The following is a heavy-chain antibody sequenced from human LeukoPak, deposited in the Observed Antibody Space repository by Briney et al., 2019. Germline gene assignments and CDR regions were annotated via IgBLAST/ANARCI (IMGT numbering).Heavy chain of an antibody. J-gene: IGHJ3*02. CDR3: ARDSAGYSYGYGQNDAFDI. D-gene: IGHD5-18*01. CDR2: ISAYNGNT. CDR1: GYTFTSYG. Sequence: GASVKVSCKASGYTFTSYGISWVRQAPGQGLEWMGWISAYNGNTNYAQKLQGRVTMTTDTSTSTAYMELRSLGSDDTAVYYCARDSAGYSYGYGQNDAFDIWGQGTMVTVSS. V-gene: IGHV1-18*01.